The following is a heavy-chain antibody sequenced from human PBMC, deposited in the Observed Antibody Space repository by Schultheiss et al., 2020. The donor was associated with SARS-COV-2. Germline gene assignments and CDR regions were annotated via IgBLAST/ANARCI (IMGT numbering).Heavy chain of an antibody. Sequence: GGSLRLSCAASGFTFSSYAMSWVRQAPGKGLEWVSAISGSGGSTYYADSVKGRFTISRDNAKNSLYLQMNSLRAEDTAVYYCARDRNRYCSSTSCRYYYGMDVWGQGTTVTVSS. CDR3: ARDRNRYCSSTSCRYYYGMDV. V-gene: IGHV3-23*01. CDR2: ISGSGGST. CDR1: GFTFSSYA. J-gene: IGHJ6*02. D-gene: IGHD2-2*01.